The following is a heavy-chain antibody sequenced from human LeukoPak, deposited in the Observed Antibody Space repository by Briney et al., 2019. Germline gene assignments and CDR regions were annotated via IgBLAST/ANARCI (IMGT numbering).Heavy chain of an antibody. CDR1: GFPFTNAW. Sequence: GGSLRLSCAASGFPFTNAWMNWVRQAPGKGLGWVSAISGSGDNTYYADSVKGRFTVSRDNSKNTLYVQMKSLRAEDTAVYYCAKDFVVVPGNVNYFDYWGQGTLVTVSS. CDR3: AKDFVVVPGNVNYFDY. D-gene: IGHD2-21*02. CDR2: ISGSGDNT. J-gene: IGHJ4*02. V-gene: IGHV3-23*01.